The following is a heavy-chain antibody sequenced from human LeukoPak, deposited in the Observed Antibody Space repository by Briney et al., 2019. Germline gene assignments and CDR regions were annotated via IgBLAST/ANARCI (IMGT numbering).Heavy chain of an antibody. Sequence: SETLSLTCTVSGGSISSYYWSWIRQPPGKGLEWIGYIYYNGSTNYNPSLKSRVTISVDTSKNQFSLKLTSVTAADTAVYYCARKTTMAEGYYFDYWGQGTLVTVSS. V-gene: IGHV4-59*01. CDR1: GGSISSYY. D-gene: IGHD5-18*01. CDR2: IYYNGST. CDR3: ARKTTMAEGYYFDY. J-gene: IGHJ4*02.